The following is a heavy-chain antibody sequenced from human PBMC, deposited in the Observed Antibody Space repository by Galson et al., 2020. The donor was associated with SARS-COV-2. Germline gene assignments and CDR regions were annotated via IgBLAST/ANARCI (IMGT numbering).Heavy chain of an antibody. J-gene: IGHJ4*02. D-gene: IGHD2-15*01. CDR3: AKSPGVIVVAGN. V-gene: IGHV3-23*01. Sequence: VRQAPGKGLEWVSTISASGGSTYYADSVKGRFTISSDNSKNTLSLQMNSLRAEDTAVYYCAKSPGVIVVAGNWGQGTLVTVSS. CDR2: ISASGGST.